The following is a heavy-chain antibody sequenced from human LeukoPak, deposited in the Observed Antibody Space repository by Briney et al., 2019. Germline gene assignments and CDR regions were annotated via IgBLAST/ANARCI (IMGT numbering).Heavy chain of an antibody. CDR1: GGSISSGSYY. CDR3: ASFLVGASYFDY. V-gene: IGHV4-61*02. CDR2: IYTSRST. Sequence: SETLSLTCTVSGGSISSGSYYWSWIRQPAGKGLEWIGRIYTSRSTNYNPSLKSRVTISVDTSKNQFSLKLSSVTAADTAVYYCASFLVGASYFDYWGQGTLVTVSS. D-gene: IGHD1-26*01. J-gene: IGHJ4*02.